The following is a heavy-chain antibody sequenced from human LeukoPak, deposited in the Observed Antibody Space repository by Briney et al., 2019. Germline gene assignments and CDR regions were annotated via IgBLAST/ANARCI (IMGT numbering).Heavy chain of an antibody. V-gene: IGHV3-23*01. CDR3: ATPHTGPGGGTNYPPHY. J-gene: IGHJ4*02. Sequence: GGSLRLSCAASGFTFSSYAMSWVRQAPGKGLEWVSRVGGSGGGTYYTDSVKGRFTISRDNSKNTLYLQMNSLRAEDTALYYCATPHTGPGGGTNYPPHYWGQGTLVTVSS. CDR2: VGGSGGGT. CDR1: GFTFSSYA. D-gene: IGHD3-10*01.